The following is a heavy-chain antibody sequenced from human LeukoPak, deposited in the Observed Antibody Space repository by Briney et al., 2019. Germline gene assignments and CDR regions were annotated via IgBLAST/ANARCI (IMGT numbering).Heavy chain of an antibody. CDR2: ISGSSSHI. CDR1: GFTFSSYT. J-gene: IGHJ5*02. CDR3: VRIPNSANFPNWFDP. V-gene: IGHV3-21*01. D-gene: IGHD4/OR15-4a*01. Sequence: GGSLRLSCAASGFTFSSYTINWVRQAPGKGLEWISSISGSSSHIYYADLVKGRFTISRDNAKDSLYLQMNSLRAEDTALYYCVRIPNSANFPNWFDPWGQGTLVIVSS.